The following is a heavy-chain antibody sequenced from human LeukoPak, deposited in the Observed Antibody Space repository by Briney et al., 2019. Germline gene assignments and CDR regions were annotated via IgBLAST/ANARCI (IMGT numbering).Heavy chain of an antibody. D-gene: IGHD2-2*01. J-gene: IGHJ4*02. V-gene: IGHV1-2*02. CDR2: INPNSGFT. CDR1: VYPFSGYY. Sequence: ASVKVSCKPSVYPFSGYYLHWVRQAPGQGLEWMGWINPNSGFTNYAQKFQGRVTMTRDTSISTAYMALIRLRSDDTAVYYCARLADCSSSSCRSFDYWGQGTLVTVSS. CDR3: ARLADCSSSSCRSFDY.